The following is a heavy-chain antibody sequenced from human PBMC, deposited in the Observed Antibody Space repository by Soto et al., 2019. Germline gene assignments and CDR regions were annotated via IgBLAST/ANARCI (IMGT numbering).Heavy chain of an antibody. V-gene: IGHV3-23*01. Sequence: EVQLLESGGGLVQPGGSLRLSCAASGFTFSSYAMSWVRQAPGKGLEWVSAISGSGGSTYYADSVKGRFTISRDNSKNTLYLQMNSLRAEDTAVYYCAKDLSSSWPIYYYYYGMDVWGQGTTVTVCS. CDR3: AKDLSSSWPIYYYYYGMDV. CDR1: GFTFSSYA. CDR2: ISGSGGST. D-gene: IGHD6-13*01. J-gene: IGHJ6*02.